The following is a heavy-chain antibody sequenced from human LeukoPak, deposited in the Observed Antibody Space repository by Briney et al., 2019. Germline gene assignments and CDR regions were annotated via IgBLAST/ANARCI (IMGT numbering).Heavy chain of an antibody. Sequence: SETLSLTCTVSGGSISSYYWNWIRQPPGKGLEWIGYIYHSGSTNYNPSLKSRVTISVDTSKNQFSLKLSSVTAADTAVYYCARVKAAAATRWFDPWGQGTLVTVSS. CDR3: ARVKAAAATRWFDP. CDR2: IYHSGST. CDR1: GGSISSYY. J-gene: IGHJ5*02. V-gene: IGHV4-59*08. D-gene: IGHD6-13*01.